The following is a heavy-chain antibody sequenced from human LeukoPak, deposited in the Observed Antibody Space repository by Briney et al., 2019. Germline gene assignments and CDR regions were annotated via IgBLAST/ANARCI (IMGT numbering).Heavy chain of an antibody. CDR1: GGSFSGYY. Sequence: SETLSLTCAVYGGSFSGYYGSWIRQPPGKGLEWIGEINHSGSTNYNPSLKSRVTISVDTSKNQFSLKLSSVTAADTAVYYCARGKSRFDPWGQGTLVTVSS. V-gene: IGHV4-34*01. J-gene: IGHJ5*02. CDR2: INHSGST. CDR3: ARGKSRFDP.